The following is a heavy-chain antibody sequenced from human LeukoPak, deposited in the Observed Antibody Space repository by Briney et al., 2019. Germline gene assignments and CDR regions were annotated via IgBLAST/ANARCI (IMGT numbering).Heavy chain of an antibody. CDR3: ARGAKKYYYDNGGAFDI. J-gene: IGHJ3*02. CDR2: IYYSERT. CDR1: GGSLSSSSYY. V-gene: IGHV4-39*07. D-gene: IGHD3-22*01. Sequence: PSETLTLTCTVSGGSLSSSSYYWGWIRKPRGKGLEWLGSIYYSERTYYNPSLQSQVTLTLDTSKNQFSLKLSSVTAADTAVYYCARGAKKYYYDNGGAFDIWGQGTMVTVSS.